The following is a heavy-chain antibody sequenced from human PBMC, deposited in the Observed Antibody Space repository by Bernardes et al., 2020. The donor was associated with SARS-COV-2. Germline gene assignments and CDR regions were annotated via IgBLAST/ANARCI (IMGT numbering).Heavy chain of an antibody. D-gene: IGHD3-10*01. CDR3: AKDVGSGSYYYLGTDY. V-gene: IGHV3-9*01. CDR1: GFTFDDYA. CDR2: ISWNSRSI. J-gene: IGHJ4*02. Sequence: GGSLRLSCAASGFTFDDYAMHWVRQAPGKGLEWASGISWNSRSIGYADSVKGRFTISRDNAKNSRYLQMNSLRAEDTALYYCAKDVGSGSYYYLGTDYWGQGTLVTVSS.